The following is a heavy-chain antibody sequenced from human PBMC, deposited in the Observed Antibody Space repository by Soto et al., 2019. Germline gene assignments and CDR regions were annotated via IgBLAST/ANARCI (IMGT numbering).Heavy chain of an antibody. J-gene: IGHJ6*03. CDR2: MNPNSGNT. CDR3: ARGRYDFWSVYSNYYMDV. CDR1: GYTFTSYD. Sequence: ASVKVSCKASGYTFTSYDINWVRQATGQGLEWMGWMNPNSGNTGYAQKFQGRVTMTRNTSISTPYMELSSLRSEDTAVFYCARGRYDFWSVYSNYYMDVGGKGPTVTVSS. D-gene: IGHD3-3*01. V-gene: IGHV1-8*01.